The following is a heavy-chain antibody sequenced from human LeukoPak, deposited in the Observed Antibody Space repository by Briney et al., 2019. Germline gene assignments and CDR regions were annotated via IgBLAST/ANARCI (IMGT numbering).Heavy chain of an antibody. CDR2: MNPNSGNT. CDR3: ARGEIEALFFSSGYSSGWSTYYMDV. J-gene: IGHJ6*03. D-gene: IGHD6-19*01. CDR1: GYTFTSYD. V-gene: IGHV1-8*03. Sequence: ASVKVSCKASGYTFTSYDINWVRQATGQGLEWMGCMNPNSGNTGYAQKFQGRVTITRNTSISTAYMELSSLRSEDTAVYYCARGEIEALFFSSGYSSGWSTYYMDVWGKGTTVTVSS.